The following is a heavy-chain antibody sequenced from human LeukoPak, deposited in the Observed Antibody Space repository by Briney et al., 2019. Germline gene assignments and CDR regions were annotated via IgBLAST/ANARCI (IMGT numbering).Heavy chain of an antibody. CDR1: GFTFNNYA. J-gene: IGHJ4*02. D-gene: IGHD1-1*01. CDR3: ARDYPTSGIVTIFDC. CDR2: ITASGGST. Sequence: GGSLRLSCASSGFTFNNYAMTWVRQAPGKGLEWVSSITASGGSTYCADSVKGRFTISGDNSKNTLYLQMSSLRAEDTAVYYCARDYPTSGIVTIFDCWGQGTLVTVSS. V-gene: IGHV3-23*01.